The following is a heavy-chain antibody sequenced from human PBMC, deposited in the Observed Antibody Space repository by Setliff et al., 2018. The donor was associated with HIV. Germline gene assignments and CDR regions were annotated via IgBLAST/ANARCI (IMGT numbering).Heavy chain of an antibody. Sequence: SGPTLVNPTQTLTLTCTVSGFSIGTLGMCVGWIRQPQGKALEWLARIDWDDDKYYSTSLKTRLTISKDTSKNQVVLTMTNMDPVDTATYYCARIHSSADYYYMDVWGKGTTVTVSS. CDR1: GFSIGTLGMC. V-gene: IGHV2-70*11. CDR3: ARIHSSADYYYMDV. CDR2: IDWDDDK. J-gene: IGHJ6*03. D-gene: IGHD6-19*01.